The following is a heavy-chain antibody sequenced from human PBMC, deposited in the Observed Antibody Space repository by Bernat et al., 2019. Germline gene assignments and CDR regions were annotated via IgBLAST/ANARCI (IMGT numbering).Heavy chain of an antibody. CDR1: GFTFSSYA. J-gene: IGHJ4*02. D-gene: IGHD4-17*01. CDR2: ISGSGGST. V-gene: IGHV3-23*01. CDR3: AKVWVPVTTPLYDFDY. Sequence: EVQLLESGGGLVQPGGSLRLSCAASGFTFSSYAMSWVRQAPGKGLEWVSAISGSGGSTYYADSVKGRFTISRDNSKNTLYLQMNSLRAEDTAVYYCAKVWVPVTTPLYDFDYWGQGTLVTVSS.